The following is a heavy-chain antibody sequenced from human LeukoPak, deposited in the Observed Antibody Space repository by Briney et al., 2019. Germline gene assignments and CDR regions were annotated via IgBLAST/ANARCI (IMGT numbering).Heavy chain of an antibody. Sequence: GGTLRLSCAGSGFSFSSHGMNWVRQAPGKGLEWVSSITSGSSYIYYADSVKGRFTISRDNAKNSLYLQMNSLRAEDTALYHCARKGVGGELGGFDYWGQGTLVTVSS. V-gene: IGHV3-21*04. CDR1: GFSFSSHG. CDR2: ITSGSSYI. D-gene: IGHD3-16*01. CDR3: ARKGVGGELGGFDY. J-gene: IGHJ4*02.